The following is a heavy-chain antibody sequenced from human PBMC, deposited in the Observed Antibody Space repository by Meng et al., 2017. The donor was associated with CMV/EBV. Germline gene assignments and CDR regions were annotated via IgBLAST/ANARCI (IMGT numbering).Heavy chain of an antibody. CDR1: GNIFTKNG. J-gene: IGHJ6*02. CDR3: AREEYCSSTSCSPQFGYYYYYGMDV. D-gene: IGHD2-2*01. CDR2: INPNSGGT. V-gene: IGHV1-2*02. Sequence: ASVKVSCKAPGNIFTKNGISWVRQAPGQGLEWMGWINPNSGGTNYAQKFQGRVTMTRDTSISTAYMELSRLRSDDTAVYYCAREEYCSSTSCSPQFGYYYYYGMDVWGQGTTVTVSS.